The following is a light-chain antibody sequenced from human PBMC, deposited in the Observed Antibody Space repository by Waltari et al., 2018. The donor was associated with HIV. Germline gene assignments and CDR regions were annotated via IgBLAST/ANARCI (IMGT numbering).Light chain of an antibody. CDR3: SQYGYSPPIT. J-gene: IGKJ5*01. CDR1: QTVSTNY. Sequence: VLPHSPGTLSLSPGERATLSCRASQTVSTNYLTWYHQKPGQAPRLLIYGASNRTTGIPDRFSGSGSGTDFTLTISRLEPEDSAVYYCSQYGYSPPITFGQGTRLEI. CDR2: GAS. V-gene: IGKV3-20*01.